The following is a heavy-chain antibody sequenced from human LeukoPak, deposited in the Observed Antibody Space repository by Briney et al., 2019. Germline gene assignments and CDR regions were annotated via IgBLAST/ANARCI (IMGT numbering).Heavy chain of an antibody. CDR2: ISGGGGST. Sequence: GGSLRLSCAASGFTFTSYSMNWVRQAPGKGLEWVSTISGGGGSTYYADSVKGRFTISRDNSKNTLYLQMNSLRAEDTAVYYCARDDGSYGYYYWGQGTLVTVSS. D-gene: IGHD5-18*01. CDR1: GFTFTSYS. CDR3: ARDDGSYGYYY. J-gene: IGHJ4*02. V-gene: IGHV3-23*01.